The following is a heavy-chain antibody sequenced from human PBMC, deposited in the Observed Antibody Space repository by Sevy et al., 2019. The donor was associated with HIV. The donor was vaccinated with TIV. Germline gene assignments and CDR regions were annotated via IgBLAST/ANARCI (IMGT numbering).Heavy chain of an antibody. V-gene: IGHV1-24*01. CDR2: FDPEDGKT. J-gene: IGHJ4*02. D-gene: IGHD3-22*01. Sequence: ASVKVSCKVSGHTLSEFAMHRVRLAPGKGLEWMGTFDPEDGKTLHAQKFQGRVTMTEDTSTDTAYMEVNNLRSEDTAVYYCATTKDYYDSSGYPFDYWGQGTLVTVSS. CDR1: GHTLSEFA. CDR3: ATTKDYYDSSGYPFDY.